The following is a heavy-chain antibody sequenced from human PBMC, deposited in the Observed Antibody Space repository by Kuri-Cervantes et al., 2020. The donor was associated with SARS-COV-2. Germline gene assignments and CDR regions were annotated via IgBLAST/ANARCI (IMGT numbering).Heavy chain of an antibody. CDR3: ARDPYVGSGYYLLDF. J-gene: IGHJ4*02. CDR1: GFSFSNYA. D-gene: IGHD3-22*01. CDR2: ISYDGGYE. V-gene: IGHV3-30*03. Sequence: GGSLRLSCAASGFSFSNYAMHWVRQAPGKGLEWVAIISYDGGYENYADSVQGRFTISGDNDKHTLYLQVNSVKTEDTAVYYCARDPYVGSGYYLLDFWGQGTLVTVSS.